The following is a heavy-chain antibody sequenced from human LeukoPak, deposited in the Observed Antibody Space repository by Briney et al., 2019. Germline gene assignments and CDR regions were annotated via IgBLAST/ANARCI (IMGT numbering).Heavy chain of an antibody. V-gene: IGHV3-30*02. CDR1: RLSLSSYG. J-gene: IGHJ4*02. Sequence: GGSLRLSCAASRLSLSSYGMHWVRQAPGKGLEWLPFIHYDGSNKYYANSVAGRFTISRDNSKNTLYLQMNSLRPEDTAVYYCAKDQGRLGASMADSWGPGTLVTVSS. CDR2: IHYDGSNK. D-gene: IGHD1-26*01. CDR3: AKDQGRLGASMADS.